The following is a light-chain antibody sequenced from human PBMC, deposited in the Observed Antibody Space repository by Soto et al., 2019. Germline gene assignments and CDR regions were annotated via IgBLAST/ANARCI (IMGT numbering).Light chain of an antibody. Sequence: AIQLTQSPSSLSASVGDRVTITCRASQGISSALAWYQQKPGKAPKLLIYDASSLESGVPSRFSGSGSGTDFTLTISSLQPEDFATYYCQQFNRYPRTFGGGPKVEIK. V-gene: IGKV1-13*02. CDR3: QQFNRYPRT. J-gene: IGKJ4*01. CDR1: QGISSA. CDR2: DAS.